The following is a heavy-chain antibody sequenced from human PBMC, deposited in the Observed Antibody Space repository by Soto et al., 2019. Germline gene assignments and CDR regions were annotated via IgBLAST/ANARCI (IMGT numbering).Heavy chain of an antibody. CDR1: GFTFSSYG. J-gene: IGHJ6*02. CDR2: ISYDGSNK. CDR3: AKADPCSSTSCSHMDV. Sequence: QVQLVESGGGVVQPGRSLRLSCAASGFTFSSYGMHWVRQAPGKGLEWVAVISYDGSNKYYADSVKGRFTISRDNSKNTLYLQMNSLRAEDTAVYYCAKADPCSSTSCSHMDVWGQGTTVTVSS. D-gene: IGHD2-2*01. V-gene: IGHV3-30*18.